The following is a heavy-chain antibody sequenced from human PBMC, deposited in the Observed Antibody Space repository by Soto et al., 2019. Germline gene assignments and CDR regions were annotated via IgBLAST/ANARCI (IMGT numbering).Heavy chain of an antibody. CDR1: GFTFSSYG. CDR2: ISYDGSNK. J-gene: IGHJ4*02. Sequence: TGGSLRLSCAASGFTFSSYGMHWVRQAPGKGLEWVAVISYDGSNKYYADSVKGRFTISRDNSKNTLYLQMNSLRAEDTAVYYCAKGAVAGTGGDYWGQGALVTVSS. D-gene: IGHD6-19*01. V-gene: IGHV3-30*18. CDR3: AKGAVAGTGGDY.